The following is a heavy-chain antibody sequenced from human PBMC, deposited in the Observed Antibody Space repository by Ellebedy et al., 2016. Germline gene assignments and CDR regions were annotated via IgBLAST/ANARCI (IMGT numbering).Heavy chain of an antibody. Sequence: GESLKISXAASGFTFSSYAMSWVRQAPGKGLEWVSSISSSSSYIYYADSVKGRFTISRDNAKNSLYLQMNSLRAEDTAVYYCARRVAVAGYDYWGQGTLVTVSS. D-gene: IGHD6-19*01. CDR3: ARRVAVAGYDY. CDR1: GFTFSSYA. V-gene: IGHV3-21*01. J-gene: IGHJ4*02. CDR2: ISSSSSYI.